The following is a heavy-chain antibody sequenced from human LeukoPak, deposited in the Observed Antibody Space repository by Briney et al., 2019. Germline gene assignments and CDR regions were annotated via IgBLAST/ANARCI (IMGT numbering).Heavy chain of an antibody. D-gene: IGHD3-16*01. CDR2: IKEDGSEK. V-gene: IGHV3-7*01. J-gene: IGHJ3*02. CDR1: GFTFGIYW. CDR3: ARDFDGVQAFDI. Sequence: GGSLRLSCAASGFTFGIYWMSWVRQAPGKGLEWVANIKEDGSEKYYVDSVKGRFTISRDNAKNSLYLKMNSLRAEDTAVYYCARDFDGVQAFDIWGQGTMVTVSS.